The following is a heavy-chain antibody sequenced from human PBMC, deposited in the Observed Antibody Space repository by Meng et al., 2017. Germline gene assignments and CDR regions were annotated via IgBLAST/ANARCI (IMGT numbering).Heavy chain of an antibody. CDR2: INPNSGGT. Sequence: ASVNVPCEASGYTFTGYYMHWVRQAPGQGLEWMGRINPNSGGTNYAQKFQGRVTMTRDTSISTAYMELSRLRSDDTAVYYCARDSECSGGSCYTSHWGQRTLVTVSS. V-gene: IGHV1-2*06. D-gene: IGHD2-15*01. J-gene: IGHJ4*02. CDR1: GYTFTGYY. CDR3: ARDSECSGGSCYTSH.